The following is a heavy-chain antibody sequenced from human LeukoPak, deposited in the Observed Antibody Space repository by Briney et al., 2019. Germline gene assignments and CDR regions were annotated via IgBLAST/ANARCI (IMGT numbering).Heavy chain of an antibody. Sequence: GGSLRLSCAASGFTFSNYAMTWVRQAPGKGLEWLSVITGSGGSTNYADSVKGRFTISRDNSKNSLYLQMNSLRAEDTAVYYCAKEMSGSWGNILDHWGQGTLVTVSS. CDR1: GFTFSNYA. CDR2: ITGSGGST. V-gene: IGHV3-23*01. CDR3: AKEMSGSWGNILDH. J-gene: IGHJ5*02. D-gene: IGHD1-26*01.